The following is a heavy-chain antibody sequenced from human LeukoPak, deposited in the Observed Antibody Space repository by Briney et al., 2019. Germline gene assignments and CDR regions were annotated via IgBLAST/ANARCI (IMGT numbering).Heavy chain of an antibody. V-gene: IGHV4-4*07. CDR1: GGSISSYY. CDR2: IYTCGST. D-gene: IGHD3-3*01. CDR3: ARDRVLLECLD. Sequence: TLSLTCTVSGGSISSYYWSWIRQPAGKGLEWIGRIYTCGSTNYNPSLKSRVTISVDKTKNQFSLKLSSVTAADTAVYYCARDRVLLECLDWGRGTLVPVSS. J-gene: IGHJ4*02.